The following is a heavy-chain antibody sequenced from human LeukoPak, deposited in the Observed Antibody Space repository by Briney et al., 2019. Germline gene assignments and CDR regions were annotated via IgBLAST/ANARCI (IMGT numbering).Heavy chain of an antibody. D-gene: IGHD3-9*01. V-gene: IGHV3-30*18. CDR3: AKDQAFGYYDILTGYFQDYYYYYGMDV. Sequence: PGGSLRLSCAASGFTFSSYGMHWVRQAPGKGLEWVAVISYDGSNKYYADSVKGRFTISRDNSKNTLYLQMNSLRAEDTAVYYCAKDQAFGYYDILTGYFQDYYYYYGMDVWGQGTTVTVSS. J-gene: IGHJ6*02. CDR2: ISYDGSNK. CDR1: GFTFSSYG.